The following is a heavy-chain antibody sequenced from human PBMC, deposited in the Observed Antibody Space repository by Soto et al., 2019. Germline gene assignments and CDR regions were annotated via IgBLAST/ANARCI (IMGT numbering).Heavy chain of an antibody. J-gene: IGHJ4*02. Sequence: PGWSLRLSCAASGFTFSNYWMSWVRQAPGKGLEWVTNINQDANEKYYVDSVKGRFTISRDNAKNSFSLQIDNLRAEATPVYFCARLSTFGVIVIRDPFDYWGKGSLV. CDR1: GFTFSNYW. CDR2: INQDANEK. D-gene: IGHD3-3*01. CDR3: ARLSTFGVIVIRDPFDY. V-gene: IGHV3-7*01.